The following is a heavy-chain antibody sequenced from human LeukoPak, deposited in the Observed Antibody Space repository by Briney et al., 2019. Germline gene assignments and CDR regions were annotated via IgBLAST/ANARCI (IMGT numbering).Heavy chain of an antibody. CDR2: IWYDGSNK. J-gene: IGHJ4*02. V-gene: IGHV3-33*08. Sequence: GGSLRLSCAASGFTFSDYYMSWIRQAPGKGLEWVAVIWYDGSNKYYADSVKGRFTISRDNSKNTLYLQMNSLRAEDTAVYYCARGGVRFGELPRNYFDYWAREPWSPSPQ. CDR1: GFTFSDYY. CDR3: ARGGVRFGELPRNYFDY. D-gene: IGHD3-10*01.